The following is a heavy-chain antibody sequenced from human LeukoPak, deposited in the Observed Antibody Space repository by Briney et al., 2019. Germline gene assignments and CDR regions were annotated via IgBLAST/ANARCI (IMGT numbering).Heavy chain of an antibody. CDR1: GGFISSSNW. CDR3: ARFRIAAAGIDYYYMDV. Sequence: SETLSLTCTVSGGFISSSNWWSWVRQPPGKGLEWIGEINHSGSTNYNPSLKSRVTISVDTSKNQFSLKLSSVTAADTAVYYCARFRIAAAGIDYYYMDVWGKGTTVTVSS. CDR2: INHSGST. J-gene: IGHJ6*03. V-gene: IGHV4-4*02. D-gene: IGHD6-13*01.